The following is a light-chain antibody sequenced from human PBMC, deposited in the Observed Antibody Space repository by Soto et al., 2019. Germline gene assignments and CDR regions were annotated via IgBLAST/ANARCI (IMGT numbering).Light chain of an antibody. CDR1: QSISSY. Sequence: DIQMTQSPSSLSVSVGDRVTITCRASQSISSYLNWYQQKPGKAPKLLIYVASSLQSGVPTRFSGSGSGTEFTLTISSLQPDDFATYYCQHYNSYSEAFGQGTKVELK. CDR3: QHYNSYSEA. V-gene: IGKV1-5*01. CDR2: VAS. J-gene: IGKJ1*01.